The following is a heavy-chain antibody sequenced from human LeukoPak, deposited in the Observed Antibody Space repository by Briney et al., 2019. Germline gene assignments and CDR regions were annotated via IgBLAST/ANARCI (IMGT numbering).Heavy chain of an antibody. Sequence: GGSLRLSCAASGFTFSSYWMSWVRQAPGKGLEWVANIKQDGSEKYYVDSAKGRFTISRDNAKNSLYLQMNSLRAEDTAVYYCASVRGYDALWGGDFDYWGQGTLVTVSS. CDR1: GFTFSSYW. D-gene: IGHD5-12*01. CDR3: ASVRGYDALWGGDFDY. V-gene: IGHV3-7*01. J-gene: IGHJ4*02. CDR2: IKQDGSEK.